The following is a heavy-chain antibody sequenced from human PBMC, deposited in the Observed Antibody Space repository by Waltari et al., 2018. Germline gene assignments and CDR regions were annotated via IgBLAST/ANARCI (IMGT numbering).Heavy chain of an antibody. CDR1: GYSISSGYY. J-gene: IGHJ4*02. CDR3: ARSWAARPAEFDY. Sequence: QVQLLESGPGLVKPSETLSLTCAVSGYSISSGYYWGWIRQPPGKGLEWIGSIYHSGSTYYNPSLKSRVTISVDTSKNQFSLKLSSVTAADTAVYYCARSWAARPAEFDYWGQGTLVTVSS. D-gene: IGHD6-6*01. V-gene: IGHV4-38-2*01. CDR2: IYHSGST.